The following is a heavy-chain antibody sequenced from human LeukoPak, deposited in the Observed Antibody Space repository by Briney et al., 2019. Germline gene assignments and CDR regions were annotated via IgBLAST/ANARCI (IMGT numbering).Heavy chain of an antibody. J-gene: IGHJ4*02. V-gene: IGHV1-69*05. D-gene: IGHD2-15*01. CDR3: ARRPLVVAAMDLDY. CDR1: GGTFSSYA. CDR2: IIPIFGTA. Sequence: ASVKVSCKASGGTFSSYAISWVRQAPGQGLEWMGRIIPIFGTANYAQKFQGRVTITTDESTSTAYMELSRLRSDDTAVYYCARRPLVVAAMDLDYWGQGTLVTVSS.